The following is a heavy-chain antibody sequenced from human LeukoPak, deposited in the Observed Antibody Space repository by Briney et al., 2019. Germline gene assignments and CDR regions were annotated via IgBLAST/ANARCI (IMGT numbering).Heavy chain of an antibody. CDR3: ARDPSQFLEPHWLDP. CDR2: ISSRSNTI. D-gene: IGHD3-3*01. V-gene: IGHV3-48*01. CDR1: GFTFSTYS. J-gene: IGHJ5*02. Sequence: SGGSLRLSCAASGFTFSTYSMYWVRQAPGKGLEWVSYISSRSNTIYYENSVRGRFTISRDNAKNSLYLQMNSLRVEDTAVYYCARDPSQFLEPHWLDPWGQGMLVTVSS.